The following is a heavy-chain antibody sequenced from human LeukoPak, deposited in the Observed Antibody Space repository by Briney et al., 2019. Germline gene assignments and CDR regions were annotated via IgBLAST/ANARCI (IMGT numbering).Heavy chain of an antibody. J-gene: IGHJ4*02. CDR1: GGSFSGYY. V-gene: IGHV4-34*01. CDR3: ARANPRWFSDPEYYFDY. Sequence: SETLSLTCAVYGGSFSGYYWSWIRQAPGKGLEWSGEINHSGSTNDNPSLKSRVTISVDTSKNQFSLKLGSVTAADTAVYYCARANPRWFSDPEYYFDYWGQGTLVTVSS. CDR2: INHSGST. D-gene: IGHD3-10*01.